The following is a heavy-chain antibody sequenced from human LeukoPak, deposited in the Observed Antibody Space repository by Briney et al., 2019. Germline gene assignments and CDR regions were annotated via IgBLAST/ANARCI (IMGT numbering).Heavy chain of an antibody. CDR1: GGSVSSGSYY. Sequence: PSETLSPTCTVSGGSVSSGSYYWSWVRQPPGKGLEWIGYIYYSGSTNYNPSLKSRVTISVDTSKNQFSLRLSSVTAADTAVYYCVRRARGGPYFDYWSQGTLVTVSS. V-gene: IGHV4-61*01. CDR2: IYYSGST. D-gene: IGHD3-16*01. CDR3: VRRARGGPYFDY. J-gene: IGHJ4*02.